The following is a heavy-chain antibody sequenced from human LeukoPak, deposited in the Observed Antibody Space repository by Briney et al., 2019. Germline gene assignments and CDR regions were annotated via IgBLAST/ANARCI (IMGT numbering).Heavy chain of an antibody. V-gene: IGHV1-18*01. J-gene: IGHJ4*02. D-gene: IGHD3-10*01. Sequence: ASVKVSCKASGYTFTNYGITWVREVPGQGLEWRGCISAYNGNANYAQNLQDRVTLTSDTSTSTAYMELRSLRSDDTGIYYCARTPKRFGELYQPGDSWGQGTLLTVS. CDR1: GYTFTNYG. CDR3: ARTPKRFGELYQPGDS. CDR2: ISAYNGNA.